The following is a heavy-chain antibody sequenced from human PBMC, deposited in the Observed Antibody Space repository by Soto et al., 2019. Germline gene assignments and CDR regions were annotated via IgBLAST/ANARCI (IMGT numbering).Heavy chain of an antibody. D-gene: IGHD6-6*01. Sequence: QVQLVQSGAEVKKPGSSVKVSCKASGGTFSSYAISWVRQAPGQGLEWMGGIIPIFGTANYAQKFQGRVTITADKFTSTAYRELSSLRSEDTAVYYCAREPAARRTWFDPWGQGTLVAVSS. V-gene: IGHV1-69*06. CDR2: IIPIFGTA. CDR1: GGTFSSYA. CDR3: AREPAARRTWFDP. J-gene: IGHJ5*02.